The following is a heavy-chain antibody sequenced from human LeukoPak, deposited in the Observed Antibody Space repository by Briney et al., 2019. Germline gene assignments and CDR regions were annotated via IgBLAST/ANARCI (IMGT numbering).Heavy chain of an antibody. CDR3: ARESYYDSSGYLNAFDI. CDR1: GGSISSYY. V-gene: IGHV4-4*07. Sequence: SETLSLTCTVSGGSISSYYWSWIRQPAGKGLEWIGRIYTSGSTNYNPSLKSRVTMSVDTSKNQFSLKLSSVTAADTAVYYCARESYYDSSGYLNAFDIWGQGTMVTVSS. D-gene: IGHD3-22*01. J-gene: IGHJ3*02. CDR2: IYTSGST.